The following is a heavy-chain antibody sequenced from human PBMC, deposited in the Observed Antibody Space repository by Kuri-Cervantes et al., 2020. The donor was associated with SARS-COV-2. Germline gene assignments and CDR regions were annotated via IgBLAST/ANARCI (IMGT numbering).Heavy chain of an antibody. Sequence: ASVKVSCKVSGYSFTELSIHWVRQAPGKGLEWMGGHDTEDDEIIYAQKFQGRVTMTADTSTSTAYMELRSLRSDDTAVYYCAREGGGDPLVLGFGVVIHDAFDIWGQGTMVTVSS. V-gene: IGHV1-24*01. CDR2: HDTEDDEI. J-gene: IGHJ3*02. D-gene: IGHD3-3*01. CDR1: GYSFTELS. CDR3: AREGGGDPLVLGFGVVIHDAFDI.